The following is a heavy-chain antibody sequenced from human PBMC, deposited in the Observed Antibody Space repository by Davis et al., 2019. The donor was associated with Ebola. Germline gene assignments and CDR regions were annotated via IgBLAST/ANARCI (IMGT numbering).Heavy chain of an antibody. Sequence: GESLKISCAASGFTFSSYSMNWVRQAPGKGLEWVSYISSSSSTIYYADSVKGRFTISRDNAKNSLYLQMNSLRDEDTAVYYCARDQGVDGYNEVGADYWGQGTLVTVSS. CDR1: GFTFSSYS. CDR2: ISSSSSTI. CDR3: ARDQGVDGYNEVGADY. D-gene: IGHD5-24*01. V-gene: IGHV3-48*02. J-gene: IGHJ4*02.